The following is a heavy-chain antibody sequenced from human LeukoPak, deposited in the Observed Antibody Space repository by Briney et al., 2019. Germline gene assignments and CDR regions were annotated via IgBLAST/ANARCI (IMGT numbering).Heavy chain of an antibody. CDR1: GYTFTGYY. Sequence: GASVKVSCKASGYTFTGYYMHWVRQAPGQGLEWMGWINPNSGGTNYAQKFQGWVTMTRDTSISTAYMELSRLRSDDTAVYYCARAAPPITIFGVVIRQRERNWFDPWGQGTLVTVSS. D-gene: IGHD3-3*01. CDR3: ARAAPPITIFGVVIRQRERNWFDP. CDR2: INPNSGGT. V-gene: IGHV1-2*04. J-gene: IGHJ5*02.